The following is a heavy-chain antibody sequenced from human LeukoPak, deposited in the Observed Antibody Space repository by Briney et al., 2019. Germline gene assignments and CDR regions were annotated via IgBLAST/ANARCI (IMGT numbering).Heavy chain of an antibody. CDR1: GFTFSRYT. J-gene: IGHJ4*02. D-gene: IGHD2-15*01. Sequence: PGGSLRLSCAASGFTFSRYTMHWVRQAPGTGLEDVSAISSDGGGTYYADSVKGRFTISRDNSKNTLHLQMGSLRPEDMAMYYCARAGYCSGGSCYLDNRGQGTLVTVSS. V-gene: IGHV3-64*02. CDR3: ARAGYCSGGSCYLDN. CDR2: ISSDGGGT.